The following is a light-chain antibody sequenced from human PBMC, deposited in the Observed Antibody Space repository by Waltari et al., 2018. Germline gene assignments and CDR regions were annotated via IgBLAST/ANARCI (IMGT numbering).Light chain of an antibody. CDR1: RSVLYSPNNKNY. Sequence: IVMTQSPDSLAVSLGERATINCKYSRSVLYSPNNKNYLTWYQQKPGQPPKLLIFWSSTRESGVPDRFSGSGSGTNFTLTISSLQAEDVAVYYCQQFAAQPYTFGQGTKLEIK. CDR3: QQFAAQPYT. V-gene: IGKV4-1*01. CDR2: WSS. J-gene: IGKJ2*01.